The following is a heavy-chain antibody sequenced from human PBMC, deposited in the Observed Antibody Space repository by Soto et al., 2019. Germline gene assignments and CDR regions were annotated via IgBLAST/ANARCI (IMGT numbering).Heavy chain of an antibody. CDR2: IIPIFGTA. J-gene: IGHJ2*01. Sequence: QVQLVQSGAEVKKPGSSVKVSCKASGGTLSIYTISWVRQAPGQGLEWMGGIIPIFGTANYAQKFQGRVTITADESTSTAYMELSSLRSEDTAVYYCARDFYYGVRGAPYWYFDLWGRGTLVTVSS. CDR3: ARDFYYGVRGAPYWYFDL. CDR1: GGTLSIYT. D-gene: IGHD3-10*01. V-gene: IGHV1-69*01.